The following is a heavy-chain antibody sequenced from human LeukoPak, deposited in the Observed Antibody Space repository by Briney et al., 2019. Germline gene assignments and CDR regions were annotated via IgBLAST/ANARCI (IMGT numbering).Heavy chain of an antibody. CDR3: AKDAEIRGVIPYYFDY. V-gene: IGHV3-9*03. Sequence: PGGSLRLSCAASGFTFDDYAMHWVRQAPGKGLEWVSGISWNSGSIGYADSVKGRFTISRDNAKNSLYLRMNSLRAEDMALYYCAKDAEIRGVIPYYFDYWGQGTLVTVSS. CDR1: GFTFDDYA. J-gene: IGHJ4*02. CDR2: ISWNSGSI. D-gene: IGHD3-10*01.